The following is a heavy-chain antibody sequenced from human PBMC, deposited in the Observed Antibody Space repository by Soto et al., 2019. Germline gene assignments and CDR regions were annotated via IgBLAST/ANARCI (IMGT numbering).Heavy chain of an antibody. D-gene: IGHD6-19*01. Sequence: SETLSLTCSVSGGSISGAYWSWIRQSPGKGLEWLGYVYYTGSTNYSPSLRSRVSIAVDTTKNEFSLILSAVTAADTAVYFCARSVAVPGAHTDYWGQGTQVTVSS. CDR2: VYYTGST. J-gene: IGHJ4*02. CDR3: ARSVAVPGAHTDY. CDR1: GGSISGAY. V-gene: IGHV4-59*01.